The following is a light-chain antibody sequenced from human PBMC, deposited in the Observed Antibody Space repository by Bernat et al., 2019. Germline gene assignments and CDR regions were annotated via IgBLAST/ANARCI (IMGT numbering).Light chain of an antibody. Sequence: DIQMTQSPSSLSASVGDRVTITCRASQSISNYLNWYQQKPGKAPKLLIYAASSLQSGVPSRFSGSGSGTDFTLSISSLQPEDFATYYCQQSYSTRMYTFGQWTNLEIK. CDR3: QQSYSTRMYT. J-gene: IGKJ2*01. CDR1: QSISNY. CDR2: AAS. V-gene: IGKV1-39*01.